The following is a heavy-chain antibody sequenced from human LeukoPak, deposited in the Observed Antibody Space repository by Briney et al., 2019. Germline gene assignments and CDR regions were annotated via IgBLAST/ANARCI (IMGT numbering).Heavy chain of an antibody. CDR2: IYYSGST. Sequence: SETLSLTCTVSGDSISSSSYYWGWIRQPPGKGLEWIGSIYYSGSTVYNPSLKSRVTISVDTSKNQFSLQLSSVTAADTAVYYCARNSSDCSSTSCYHSPPYTSSAKRYDWFDPWGHGTLVTVPS. CDR3: ARNSSDCSSTSCYHSPPYTSSAKRYDWFDP. CDR1: GDSISSSSYY. D-gene: IGHD2-2*01. V-gene: IGHV4-39*01. J-gene: IGHJ5*02.